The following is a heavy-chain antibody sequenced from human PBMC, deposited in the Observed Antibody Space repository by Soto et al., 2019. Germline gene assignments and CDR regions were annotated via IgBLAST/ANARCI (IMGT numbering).Heavy chain of an antibody. D-gene: IGHD6-19*01. J-gene: IGHJ6*02. V-gene: IGHV1-18*04. CDR3: ARGSSPSGWPFYYYYGMDV. Sequence: GASVKVSYKASGYTFTSYGISWVRQAPGQGLEWMGWISAYNGNTNYAQKLQGRVTMTTDTSTSTAYMELRSLRSDDTAVYYCARGSSPSGWPFYYYYGMDVWGQGTTVTVSS. CDR1: GYTFTSYG. CDR2: ISAYNGNT.